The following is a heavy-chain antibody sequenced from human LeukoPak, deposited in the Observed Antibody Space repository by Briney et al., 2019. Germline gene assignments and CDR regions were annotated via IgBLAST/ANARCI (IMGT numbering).Heavy chain of an antibody. CDR2: IYHRGST. D-gene: IGHD5-18*01. J-gene: IGHJ4*02. V-gene: IGHV4-39*01. CDR3: VRNGDTAHDF. Sequence: SETLSLTCTVSGGSISSSNYYWGWIRQPPGKGLEWIGSIYHRGSTYSNPSLQSRVTISVDTSKNQFPLKLSSVTAADTAVYYCVRNGDTAHDFWGQGTLVTVSS. CDR1: GGSISSSNYY.